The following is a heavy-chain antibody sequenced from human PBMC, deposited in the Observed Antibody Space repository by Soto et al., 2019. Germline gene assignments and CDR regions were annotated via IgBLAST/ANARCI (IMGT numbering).Heavy chain of an antibody. Sequence: PGGSLRLSCAASGFTFSSYGMHWVRQAPGKGLEWVAVISYDGSNKYYADSVKGRFTISRDNSKNTLYLQMNSLRAEDTAVYYCAKDIVVVPAAEEVYYYYYGMDVWAQGTTVTVSS. CDR2: ISYDGSNK. V-gene: IGHV3-30*18. D-gene: IGHD2-2*01. CDR3: AKDIVVVPAAEEVYYYYYGMDV. CDR1: GFTFSSYG. J-gene: IGHJ6*02.